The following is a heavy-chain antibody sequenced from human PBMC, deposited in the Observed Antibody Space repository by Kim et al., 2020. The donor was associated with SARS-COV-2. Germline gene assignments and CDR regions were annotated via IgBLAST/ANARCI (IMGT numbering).Heavy chain of an antibody. V-gene: IGHV5-51*01. Sequence: PSIQGQVTLSADKSISTAYLQWSSLKASDTAMYYCARLKYYDFWSGYAFDIWGQGTMVTVSS. J-gene: IGHJ3*02. D-gene: IGHD3-3*01. CDR3: ARLKYYDFWSGYAFDI.